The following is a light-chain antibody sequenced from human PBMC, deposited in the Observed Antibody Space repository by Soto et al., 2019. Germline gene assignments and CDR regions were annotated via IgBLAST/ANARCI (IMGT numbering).Light chain of an antibody. CDR3: QSYDISLRGNV. CDR1: NSNIGAGFD. CDR2: GNT. V-gene: IGLV1-40*01. Sequence: QAVVTQPPSVSGAPGQRVIMSCTGSNSNIGAGFDVHWYQQLPGSAPTLLIYGNTNRPTGVPDRFSGSKGGTSASLTITGLQADDEADYYCQSYDISLRGNVFGPGTKVTVL. J-gene: IGLJ1*01.